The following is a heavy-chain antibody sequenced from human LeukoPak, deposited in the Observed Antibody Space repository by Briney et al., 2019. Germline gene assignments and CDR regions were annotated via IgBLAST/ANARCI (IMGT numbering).Heavy chain of an antibody. V-gene: IGHV3-30*04. CDR3: ARDPSFSRGFNFVLSS. D-gene: IGHD5-12*01. CDR1: GFTFDTYS. Sequence: PGGSLRLSCAASGFTFDTYSFHWVRQAPGKGLEWVALISHDGRTKVYADAVKGRFTIPRDDSKNTLSLQMSSLRPEDTSTYYCARDPSFSRGFNFVLSSWGQGTLVSVSS. CDR2: ISHDGRTK. J-gene: IGHJ5*02.